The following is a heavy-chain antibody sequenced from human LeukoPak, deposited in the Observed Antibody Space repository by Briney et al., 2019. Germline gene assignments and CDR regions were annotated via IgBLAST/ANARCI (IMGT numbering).Heavy chain of an antibody. CDR2: IHYSGST. CDR1: GGSLSSGTYY. D-gene: IGHD6-19*01. CDR3: ARVVLSAWYAVDY. V-gene: IGHV4-61*01. J-gene: IGHJ4*02. Sequence: PSQTLSLTCTVSGGSLSSGTYYWGWIRQTPEKGLEWIGYIHYSGSTNYNSSLKSRVTMSLDTSKNQFSLKLTSVTAADTAVYYCARVVLSAWYAVDYWGQGTLVTVSS.